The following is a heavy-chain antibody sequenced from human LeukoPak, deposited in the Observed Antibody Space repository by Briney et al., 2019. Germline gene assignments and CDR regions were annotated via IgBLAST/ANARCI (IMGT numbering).Heavy chain of an antibody. J-gene: IGHJ4*02. CDR2: LYYSGST. Sequence: SETLSLTCTVSGGSISSSSYYWGWIRQPPGKGLEWIGSLYYSGSTYYNPSLKSRVTISVYTSKNQFSLKLSSVTAADTAVYYCARLSGSYWPAGYWGQGTLVTVSS. V-gene: IGHV4-39*01. CDR1: GGSISSSSYY. CDR3: ARLSGSYWPAGY. D-gene: IGHD1-26*01.